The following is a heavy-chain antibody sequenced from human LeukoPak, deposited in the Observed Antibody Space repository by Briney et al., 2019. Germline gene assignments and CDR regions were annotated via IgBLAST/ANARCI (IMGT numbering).Heavy chain of an antibody. CDR1: GFTFSSYA. CDR3: AEDRNSWSDY. V-gene: IGHV3-23*01. J-gene: IGHJ4*02. D-gene: IGHD6-13*01. Sequence: GGSLRLSCAASGFTFSSYAMSWVRQAPGKGLECVSTISGSGGSTYYADSVKGRFTISRDNSKNTLYLQMYSLRAEDTAVYYCAEDRNSWSDYWGQGTLVTVSS. CDR2: ISGSGGST.